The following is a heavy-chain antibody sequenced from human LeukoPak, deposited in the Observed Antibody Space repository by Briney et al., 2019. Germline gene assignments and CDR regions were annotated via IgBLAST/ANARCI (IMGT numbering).Heavy chain of an antibody. D-gene: IGHD3-10*01. CDR2: IKQDGSEK. Sequence: GGSLRLSCAASGFTFSRYWMSWVRQAPGKGLEWVANIKQDGSEKYYVDSVEGRFTISRDDAKNSVYLQMNSLRDEDTAVYYCASDGTPLRVGEVYFDNWGQGTLVTVSS. V-gene: IGHV3-7*01. CDR1: GFTFSRYW. J-gene: IGHJ4*02. CDR3: ASDGTPLRVGEVYFDN.